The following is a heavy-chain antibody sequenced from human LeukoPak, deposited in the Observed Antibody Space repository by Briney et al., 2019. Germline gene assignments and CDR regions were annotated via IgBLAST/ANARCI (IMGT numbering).Heavy chain of an antibody. J-gene: IGHJ6*02. CDR3: AKDMGYSKYGMDV. CDR1: GFTFSSYW. Sequence: GGSLRLSCAGSGFTFSSYWMSWVRQAPGKGLEWVANIKQDGSEKYYVDSVKGRLTISRDNAKNSLYLQMNSLRAEDTALYYCAKDMGYSKYGMDVWGQGTTVTVSS. CDR2: IKQDGSEK. D-gene: IGHD6-13*01. V-gene: IGHV3-7*03.